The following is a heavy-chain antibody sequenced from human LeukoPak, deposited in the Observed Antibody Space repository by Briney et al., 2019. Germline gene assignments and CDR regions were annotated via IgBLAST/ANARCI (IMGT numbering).Heavy chain of an antibody. D-gene: IGHD1-14*01. Sequence: GGSLRLSCAASGFTFSSSPMSWVRQAPGKGLEWVSAISGSGGTTYYADSVKGRCTISRDNAKNTLYLQMNSLRAEDTAVYYCAKNRVRFDYWGQGTLVTVYS. CDR2: ISGSGGTT. J-gene: IGHJ4*02. CDR1: GFTFSSSP. V-gene: IGHV3-23*01. CDR3: AKNRVRFDY.